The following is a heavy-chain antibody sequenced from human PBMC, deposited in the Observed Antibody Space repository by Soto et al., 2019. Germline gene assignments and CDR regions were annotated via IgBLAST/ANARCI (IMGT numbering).Heavy chain of an antibody. Sequence: GGSLRLSCAASGFTFSSYAMSWVRQAPGKGLEWVSAISGSGSNTYYADSVKGRFTISRDNSKNTLYLQMNSLRAEDTAVYYCARDQLRYYYYGMDVWGQGTTVTVSS. D-gene: IGHD6-6*01. CDR1: GFTFSSYA. V-gene: IGHV3-23*01. CDR2: ISGSGSNT. CDR3: ARDQLRYYYYGMDV. J-gene: IGHJ6*02.